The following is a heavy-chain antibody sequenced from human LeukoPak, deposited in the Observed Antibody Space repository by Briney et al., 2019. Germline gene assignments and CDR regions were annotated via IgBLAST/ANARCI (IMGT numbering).Heavy chain of an antibody. CDR2: IYHSGGT. D-gene: IGHD1-26*01. V-gene: IGHV4-38-2*02. J-gene: IGHJ3*02. CDR3: AKFRVGAIRDDFDI. CDR1: GYSISSGYY. Sequence: SETLSLTCTVSGYSISSGYYWGWIRQPPGKGLEWIGSIYHSGGTCYNPSLKSRVTISVDTSKNQFSLTLSAVTAADTAVYYCAKFRVGAIRDDFDIWGQGTMVTVSS.